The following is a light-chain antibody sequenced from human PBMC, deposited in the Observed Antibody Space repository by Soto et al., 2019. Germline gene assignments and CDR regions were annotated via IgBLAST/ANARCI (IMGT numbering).Light chain of an antibody. Sequence: SYELTQSPSVSVAPEKTATITCGGNNIGNKRVHWYRQKPGQAPVLLISYDSDRPSGITERFSGSNSGNTATLTISRVEAGYEADYYCQVWDIMTDNYVFGSGTKLTVL. V-gene: IGLV3-21*04. J-gene: IGLJ1*01. CDR3: QVWDIMTDNYV. CDR1: NIGNKR. CDR2: YDS.